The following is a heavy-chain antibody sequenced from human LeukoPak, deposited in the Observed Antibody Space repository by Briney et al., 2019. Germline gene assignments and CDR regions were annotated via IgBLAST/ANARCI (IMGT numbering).Heavy chain of an antibody. CDR2: IYYSGST. J-gene: IGHJ5*02. Sequence: SETLSLTCTVSGGSISSYYWSWIRQPPGRGLEWIGYIYYSGSTNYNPSLKSRDTISVDTSKNQFSLKLSSVTAADTAVYYCARGAMAAAGLNWFDPWGQGTLVTVSS. D-gene: IGHD6-13*01. CDR1: GGSISSYY. V-gene: IGHV4-59*08. CDR3: ARGAMAAAGLNWFDP.